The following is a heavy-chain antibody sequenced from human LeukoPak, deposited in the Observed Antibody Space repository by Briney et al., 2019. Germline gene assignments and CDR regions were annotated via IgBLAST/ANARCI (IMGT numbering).Heavy chain of an antibody. CDR2: ISTYSGTT. Sequence: ASVKVSCKASGYTFTSYGISWVRQAPGQGLEWMGWISTYSGTTNYTQKLQGRVTMTTDTSTTTAYMELRSLRSDDTAVYYCASSPVDYYGSGSYYNGGYYYYYMDVWGKGTTVTVSS. D-gene: IGHD3-10*01. V-gene: IGHV1-18*01. CDR1: GYTFTSYG. J-gene: IGHJ6*03. CDR3: ASSPVDYYGSGSYYNGGYYYYYMDV.